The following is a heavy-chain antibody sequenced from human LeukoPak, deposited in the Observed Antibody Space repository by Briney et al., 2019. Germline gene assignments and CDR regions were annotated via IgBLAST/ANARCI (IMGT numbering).Heavy chain of an antibody. CDR2: ISAYNGNT. D-gene: IGHD3-3*01. V-gene: IGHV1-18*01. Sequence: ASVKVSCKASGYTFTSYGISWVRQAPGQGLEWMGWISAYNGNTNYAQKLQGRVTMTTDTSTSTAYMELRSLRSDDTAVYYCARNPRFLEWWNRENWFDPWGQGTLVTVSS. CDR1: GYTFTSYG. J-gene: IGHJ5*02. CDR3: ARNPRFLEWWNRENWFDP.